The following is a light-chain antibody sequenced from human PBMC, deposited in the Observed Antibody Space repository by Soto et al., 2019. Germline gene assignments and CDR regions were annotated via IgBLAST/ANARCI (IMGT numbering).Light chain of an antibody. CDR3: QQYYSLVS. V-gene: IGKV4-1*01. J-gene: IGKJ4*01. CDR1: RSVLYSSNNKNY. Sequence: DIVMTQSPDSLAVSLGERATINCKSRRSVLYSSNNKNYLAWYQQKQVQPPKLIIYWASIRESGVPDRFSGNGSGTHFTLSISSLQAEDVAVYYCQQYYSLVSFGGGTKVEIK. CDR2: WAS.